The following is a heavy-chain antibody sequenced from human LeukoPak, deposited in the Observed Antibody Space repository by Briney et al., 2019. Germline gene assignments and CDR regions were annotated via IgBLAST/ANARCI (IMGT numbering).Heavy chain of an antibody. CDR3: VRDETLWTLDW. D-gene: IGHD1-1*01. Sequence: GGTLRLSCTASGFTFSGHWIHWVRQAPGRGLVWVSRINEDGTDSMYAESVKGRFTISRDNAKNTVYLQMNSLRAEDTAVYYCVRDETLWTLDWWGQGTLVSVSS. CDR1: GFTFSGHW. CDR2: INEDGTDS. J-gene: IGHJ4*02. V-gene: IGHV3-74*03.